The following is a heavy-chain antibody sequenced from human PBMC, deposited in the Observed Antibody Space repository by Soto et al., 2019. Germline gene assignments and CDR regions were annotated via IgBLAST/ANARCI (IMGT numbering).Heavy chain of an antibody. CDR1: GYTFTSYG. CDR2: ISAYNGNT. V-gene: IGHV1-18*01. CDR3: ARVIGYVWGSYRYRLYYFDY. J-gene: IGHJ4*02. Sequence: QVQLVQSGAEVKKPGASVKVSCKASGYTFTSYGISWVRPAPGQGLEWMGWISAYNGNTNYAQKLQGRVTMTTDTSTSTAYMELRSLISDDTAVYYCARVIGYVWGSYRYRLYYFDYWGQGTLVTVSS. D-gene: IGHD3-16*02.